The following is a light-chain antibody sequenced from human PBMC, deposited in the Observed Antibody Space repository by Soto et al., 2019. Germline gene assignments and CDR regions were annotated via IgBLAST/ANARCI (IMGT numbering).Light chain of an antibody. CDR1: QAVNTR. V-gene: IGKV3D-11*03. J-gene: IGKJ4*01. Sequence: EIVLTQSPATLSSFPGDRVTLSCRASQAVNTRLAWYQHKPGQAPRLLIYAASNRATGIPTRFRGSGSGTDFTLTISSLEPEDFGVYYCQQRSDWPPSLTFGGGTRWIS. CDR3: QQRSDWPPSLT. CDR2: AAS.